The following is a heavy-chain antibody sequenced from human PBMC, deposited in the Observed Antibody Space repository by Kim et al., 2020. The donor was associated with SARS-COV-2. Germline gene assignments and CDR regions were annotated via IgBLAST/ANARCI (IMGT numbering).Heavy chain of an antibody. Sequence: ASVKVSCKASGYRFTDYYLHWVRQAPGQRLEWMGRINPFNGDTNYEQKFHGRVTMARDTSISTAYMDLNRLTSDDTAVYYCARDREMVRGVSTKFNWFDPWGQRTLVTVSS. D-gene: IGHD3-10*01. CDR2: INPFNGDT. V-gene: IGHV1-2*06. CDR3: ARDREMVRGVSTKFNWFDP. J-gene: IGHJ5*02. CDR1: GYRFTDYY.